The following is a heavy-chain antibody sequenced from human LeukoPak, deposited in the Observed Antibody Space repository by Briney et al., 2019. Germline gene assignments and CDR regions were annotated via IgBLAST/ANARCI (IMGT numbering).Heavy chain of an antibody. D-gene: IGHD5-18*01. CDR1: GYSFTGYY. Sequence: ASVKVSCKASGYSFTGYYMHWVLQAPGQGLEWMGWINPNSGGTKYAQKFKGRVTMTRDTSISTAYMELSRLRSDDTAVYYCARVDTAMVAGGGDYWGQGTLVTVSS. J-gene: IGHJ4*02. CDR3: ARVDTAMVAGGGDY. CDR2: INPNSGGT. V-gene: IGHV1-2*02.